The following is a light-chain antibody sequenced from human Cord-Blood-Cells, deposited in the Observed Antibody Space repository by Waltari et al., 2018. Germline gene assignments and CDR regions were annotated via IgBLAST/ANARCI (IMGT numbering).Light chain of an antibody. CDR2: SNN. J-gene: IGLJ3*02. Sequence: QSVLTQPPSASGTPGQRVTISCSGSGSNLGSNTVNWYHQLPGTAPKLLIYSNNQRPSGVPDRFSGSKSGTSASLAISGLQSEDEADYYCAAWDDSLNGWVFGGGTKLTVL. CDR1: GSNLGSNT. CDR3: AAWDDSLNGWV. V-gene: IGLV1-44*01.